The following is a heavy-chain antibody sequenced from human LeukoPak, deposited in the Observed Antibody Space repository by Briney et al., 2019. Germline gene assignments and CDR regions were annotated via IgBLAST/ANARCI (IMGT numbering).Heavy chain of an antibody. D-gene: IGHD3-10*01. CDR3: AKLLHRGGPFHY. J-gene: IGHJ4*02. CDR1: EYSFTNQW. V-gene: IGHV5-51*01. CDR2: IFPDDSDT. Sequence: GESLKISCKGSEYSFTNQWIGWVRQMPGKGLEWMGVIFPDDSDTIYSPSFQGQVTISADKSINTAFLQWSSLTPSDTATYYCAKLLHRGGPFHYWGQGTLVTVSS.